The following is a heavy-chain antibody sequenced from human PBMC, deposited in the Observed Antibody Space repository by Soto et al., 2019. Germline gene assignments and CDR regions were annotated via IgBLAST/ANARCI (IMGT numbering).Heavy chain of an antibody. CDR3: ARDRVDSSGWYLGWNSEDYYYGMDV. Sequence: SQTLSLTCAISGDSVSSNSAAWNWIRQSPSRGLEWLGRTYYRSKWYNDYAVSVKSRITINPDTSKNQFSLQLNSVTPEDTAVYYCARDRVDSSGWYLGWNSEDYYYGMDVWGQGTTVTVSS. CDR2: TYYRSKWYN. J-gene: IGHJ6*02. V-gene: IGHV6-1*01. CDR1: GDSVSSNSAA. D-gene: IGHD6-13*01.